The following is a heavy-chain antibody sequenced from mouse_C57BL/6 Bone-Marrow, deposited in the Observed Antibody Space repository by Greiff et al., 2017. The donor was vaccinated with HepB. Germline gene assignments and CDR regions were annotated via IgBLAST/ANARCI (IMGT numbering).Heavy chain of an antibody. D-gene: IGHD1-1*01. CDR3: VRQGATVVPYFDY. Sequence: EVQLVESGGGLVQPKGSLKLSCAASGFSFNTYAMNWVRQAPGKGLEWVARIRSKSNNYATYYADSVKDRFTISRDDSESMLYLQMNNLKTEDTAMYYCVRQGATVVPYFDYWGRGTTLTVSS. CDR1: GFSFNTYA. V-gene: IGHV10-1*01. J-gene: IGHJ2*01. CDR2: IRSKSNNYAT.